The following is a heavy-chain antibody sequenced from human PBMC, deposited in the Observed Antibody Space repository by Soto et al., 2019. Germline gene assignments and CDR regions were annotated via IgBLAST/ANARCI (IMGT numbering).Heavy chain of an antibody. CDR2: ISAYNGNT. CDR1: GYTFTSYG. CDR3: ARDQRMLVLPPGTDY. Sequence: GASVKVSCKASGYTFTSYGISWVRQAPGQGLEWMGWISAYNGNTNYAQKVQGRVTMTTDTSTSTAYMELRSLRSDDTAVYYCARDQRMLVLPPGTDYWGQGTLVIVSS. D-gene: IGHD2-8*01. V-gene: IGHV1-18*01. J-gene: IGHJ4*02.